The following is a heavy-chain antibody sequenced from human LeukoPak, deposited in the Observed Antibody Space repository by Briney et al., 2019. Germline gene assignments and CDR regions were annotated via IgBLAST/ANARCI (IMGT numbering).Heavy chain of an antibody. CDR1: GSTFATYW. D-gene: IGHD5-12*01. V-gene: IGHV5-51*01. J-gene: IGHJ5*02. CDR2: IYPGDSDT. CDR3: ARRVTTSIWFDP. Sequence: GESLKISCKASGSTFATYWIAWVRQMPGKGLEWMGIIYPGDSDTRYSPSFQGQVTISADKSITTAYLQWSSLKASDTAMYYCARRVTTSIWFDPWGQGTLVTVSS.